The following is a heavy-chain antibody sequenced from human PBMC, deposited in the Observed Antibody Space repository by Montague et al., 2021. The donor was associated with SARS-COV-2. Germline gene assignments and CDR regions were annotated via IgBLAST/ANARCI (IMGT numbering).Heavy chain of an antibody. CDR3: ARASCLDATVPDY. CDR1: GFTFSSYP. D-gene: IGHD3-16*01. CDR2: ISPSGDYN. J-gene: IGHJ4*02. V-gene: IGHV3-21*01. Sequence: SLRLSCAASGFTFSSYPMNWVRQAPGKGLEWVSSISPSGDYNYSADSXKGRFIIPRDNAKNSLYLQMTSLRAEDTAIYYCARASCLDATVPDYWGQGTLVTVSS.